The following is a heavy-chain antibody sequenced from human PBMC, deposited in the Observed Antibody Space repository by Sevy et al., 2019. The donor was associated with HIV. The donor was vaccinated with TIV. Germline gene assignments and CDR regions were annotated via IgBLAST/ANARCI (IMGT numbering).Heavy chain of an antibody. CDR1: GFTFSGNW. J-gene: IGHJ4*02. CDR3: AHETFGRFQS. D-gene: IGHD3-16*01. CDR2: IKGDGSDK. Sequence: GGSLRLSCAASGFTFSGNWMNWVRQAPGKGLEWVANIKGDGSDKHYVDSVEGRFTISRDNAKNLLFLQMNSLRVEDTAVYYCAHETFGRFQSWGQRTLVTVSS. V-gene: IGHV3-7*01.